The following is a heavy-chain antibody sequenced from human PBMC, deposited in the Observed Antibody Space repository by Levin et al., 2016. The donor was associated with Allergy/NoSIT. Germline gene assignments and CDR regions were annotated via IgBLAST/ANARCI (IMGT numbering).Heavy chain of an antibody. CDR3: AREWGSNWYRYYYYGLDV. Sequence: WIRQPPGKGLEWVSYISSSTSYTNYADSVKGRFTISRDNAKNSLYLQMDSLRVEDTAVYYCAREWGSNWYRYYYYGLDVWGQGTTVTVSS. D-gene: IGHD6-13*01. CDR2: ISSSTSYT. V-gene: IGHV3-11*06. J-gene: IGHJ6*02.